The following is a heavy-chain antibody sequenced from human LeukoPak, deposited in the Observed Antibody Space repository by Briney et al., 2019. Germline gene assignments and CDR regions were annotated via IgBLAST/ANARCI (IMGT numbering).Heavy chain of an antibody. J-gene: IGHJ4*02. CDR1: GFTISRSS. D-gene: IGHD2-2*03. CDR3: ARVGDRSGNGYSH. Sequence: LPGGSLRLSCAASGFTISRSSMHWVRQAPGKVLEFVSAISRSGGNTYYANSVKGRFTISRDTSKNTLYLQVGSLRVEDMAVYYCARVGDRSGNGYSHWGQGTLVTVSS. CDR2: ISRSGGNT. V-gene: IGHV3-64*01.